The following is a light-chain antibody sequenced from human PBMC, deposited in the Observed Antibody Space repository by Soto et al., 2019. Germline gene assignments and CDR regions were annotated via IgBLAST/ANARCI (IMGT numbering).Light chain of an antibody. Sequence: QLGLTQPPSVSGAPGQRVTISCTGSSSNIGAGYDVHWYQQLPGTAPKLLISGNSNRPSGVPDRFSGSKSGTSASLAITGLQAEDEADYYCQSYDSSLSGVVFGGGTKLTVL. CDR1: SSNIGAGYD. V-gene: IGLV1-40*01. CDR2: GNS. CDR3: QSYDSSLSGVV. J-gene: IGLJ2*01.